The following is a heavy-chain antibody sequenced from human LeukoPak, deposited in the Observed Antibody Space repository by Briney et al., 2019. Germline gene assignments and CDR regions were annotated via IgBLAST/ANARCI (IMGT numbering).Heavy chain of an antibody. Sequence: PSETLSLTCVVYGGSFSDYYWSWIRQSPGKGLEWIGEINHSGGTNYNSSLKSRVTISVDTSKNQFSLKLSSVTAADTAVYYCARGEMAARQGGINWGQGTLVTVSS. CDR3: ARGEMAARQGGIN. J-gene: IGHJ4*02. V-gene: IGHV4-34*01. CDR1: GGSFSDYY. D-gene: IGHD1-26*01. CDR2: INHSGGT.